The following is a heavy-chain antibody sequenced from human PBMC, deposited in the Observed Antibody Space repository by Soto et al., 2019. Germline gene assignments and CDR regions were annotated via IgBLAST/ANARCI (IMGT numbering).Heavy chain of an antibody. CDR3: ARGWDYTDYYGDY. CDR1: GYGFRNYG. CDR2: ISTYSGDT. Sequence: QVQLVQSGAEVKRPGASVKVACKTSGYGFRNYGISWVRQAPGQGLEWMGWISTYSGDTDYAQMFQDRITMTTDTSTSTVHMELRSLTLGDTAVYYCARGWDYTDYYGDYWVQGTLVTVSS. D-gene: IGHD1-26*01. V-gene: IGHV1-18*01. J-gene: IGHJ4*02.